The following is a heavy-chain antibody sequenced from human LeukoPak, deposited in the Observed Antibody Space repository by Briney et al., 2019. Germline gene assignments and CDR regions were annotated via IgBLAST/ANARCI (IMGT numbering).Heavy chain of an antibody. CDR3: ARGRSGGYVDY. J-gene: IGHJ4*02. V-gene: IGHV3-23*01. CDR1: GFTYSNYA. CDR2: ITGSGEYT. Sequence: GGSRRLSCEASGFTYSNYAMNWVRQAPGKGVEWVSAITGSGEYTYYADSVKGRFTISRDNAENSLYLQMNSLRAEDTAVYYCARGRSGGYVDYWGQGTLVTVSS. D-gene: IGHD2-8*02.